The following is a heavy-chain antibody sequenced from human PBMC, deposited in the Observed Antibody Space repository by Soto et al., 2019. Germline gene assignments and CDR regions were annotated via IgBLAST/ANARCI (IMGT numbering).Heavy chain of an antibody. CDR3: ARRIAAAGGFDY. D-gene: IGHD6-13*01. CDR1: GGSVRDKTYY. V-gene: IGHV4-61*01. Sequence: SLTRSVAGGSVRDKTYYWSWMRQPPGKRLEWIGYVYYSGTTNYNPSLKSRVTISVDLSKNRFSLRLSSVTTADTAMYYCARRIAAAGGFDYWGQGTLVTVS. J-gene: IGHJ4*02. CDR2: VYYSGTT.